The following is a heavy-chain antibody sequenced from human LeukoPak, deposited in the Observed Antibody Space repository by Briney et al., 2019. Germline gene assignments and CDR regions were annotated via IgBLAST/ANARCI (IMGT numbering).Heavy chain of an antibody. V-gene: IGHV3-11*04. J-gene: IGHJ6*03. CDR2: ISSSGSTI. Sequence: GGSLRLPCAASGFTVSSNYMSWVRQAPGKGLEWVSYISSSGSTIYYADSVKGRFTISRDNAKNSLYLQMNSLRAEDTAVYYCARGQLVRFFYHYMDVWGKGTTVTVSS. CDR1: GFTVSSNY. CDR3: ARGQLVRFFYHYMDV. D-gene: IGHD6-6*01.